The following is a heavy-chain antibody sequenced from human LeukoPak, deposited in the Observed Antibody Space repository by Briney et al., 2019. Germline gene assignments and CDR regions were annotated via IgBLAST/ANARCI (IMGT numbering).Heavy chain of an antibody. Sequence: GRSLRLSCAASGFTFSSYSMHWVRQAPGKGLEWVSYISGSSSPTYYADSVKGRFTIFRDNAKKSLYLQMNYVRAEETTVYYCARDLSGSYYFDYWGQGTLVTVSS. J-gene: IGHJ4*02. CDR1: GFTFSSYS. CDR3: ARDLSGSYYFDY. CDR2: ISGSSSPT. V-gene: IGHV3-48*04. D-gene: IGHD1-26*01.